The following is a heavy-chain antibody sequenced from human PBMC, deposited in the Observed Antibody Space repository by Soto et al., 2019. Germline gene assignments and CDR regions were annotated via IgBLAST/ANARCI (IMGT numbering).Heavy chain of an antibody. J-gene: IGHJ5*02. CDR2: INPNSGGT. V-gene: IGHV1-2*02. CDR3: ARDLGYCSSTSCWYFDP. CDR1: GYTFIDYF. Sequence: ASVKVSCKASGYTFIDYFIQWVRQAPGQGLEWMGWINPNSGGTNYAQKFQGRVTMTRDTSISTAYMELSRLRSDDTAVYYCARDLGYCSSTSCWYFDPWGQGTLVTVSS. D-gene: IGHD2-2*01.